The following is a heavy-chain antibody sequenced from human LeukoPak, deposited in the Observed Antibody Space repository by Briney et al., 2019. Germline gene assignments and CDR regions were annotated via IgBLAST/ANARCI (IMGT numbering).Heavy chain of an antibody. CDR2: IVVGSGNT. D-gene: IGHD2-2*02. CDR3: ARDGDIVVVPAAIDSWFDP. CDR1: GFTFTSSA. Sequence: SVKVSCKASGFTFTSSAMQWVRQARGQRLEWIGWIVVGSGNTNYAQKFQERVTITRDMSTSTAYMELSGLRSEDTAVYYCARDGDIVVVPAAIDSWFDPWGQGTLVTVSS. J-gene: IGHJ5*02. V-gene: IGHV1-58*02.